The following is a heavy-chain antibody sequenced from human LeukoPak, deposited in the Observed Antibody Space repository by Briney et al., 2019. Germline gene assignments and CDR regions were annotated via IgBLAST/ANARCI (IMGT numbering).Heavy chain of an antibody. Sequence: GGSLRLSCSASGFTFSDYAMHWVRQAPGKGPEYVLAISANGLTTYYADSVKGRFTISRDNSKNTLYLQMSSLRAEDTSMYSCVKGYCSTTSCHLNYWGQGTLVTVSS. J-gene: IGHJ4*02. V-gene: IGHV3-64D*06. CDR2: ISANGLTT. CDR1: GFTFSDYA. D-gene: IGHD2-2*01. CDR3: VKGYCSTTSCHLNY.